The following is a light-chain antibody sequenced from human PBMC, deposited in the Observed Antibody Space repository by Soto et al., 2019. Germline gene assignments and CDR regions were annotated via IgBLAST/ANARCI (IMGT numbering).Light chain of an antibody. Sequence: QPVLTQPPSVSGAPGQRVTISCTGSSSNIGAGYHVHWYQQLPGTAPKLLISDNNNRPSGVPDRFSGSKSGTSASLAISGLQAEEESDYYCQSFDTSLRGFVFGTGTKLTVL. J-gene: IGLJ1*01. CDR3: QSFDTSLRGFV. CDR1: SSNIGAGYH. V-gene: IGLV1-40*01. CDR2: DNN.